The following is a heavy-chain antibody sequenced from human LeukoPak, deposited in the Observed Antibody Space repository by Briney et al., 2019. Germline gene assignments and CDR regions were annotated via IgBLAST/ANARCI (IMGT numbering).Heavy chain of an antibody. CDR3: AREPLPSFGELPIYMDV. CDR2: ISSSSSYI. J-gene: IGHJ6*03. D-gene: IGHD3-10*01. CDR1: GFAFSSYS. Sequence: AGGSLRLSCAASGFAFSSYSMNWVRQAPGKGLEWVSSISSSSSYIYYADSVKGRFTISRDNAKNSLYLQMNSLRAEDTAVYYCAREPLPSFGELPIYMDVWGKGTTVTISS. V-gene: IGHV3-21*01.